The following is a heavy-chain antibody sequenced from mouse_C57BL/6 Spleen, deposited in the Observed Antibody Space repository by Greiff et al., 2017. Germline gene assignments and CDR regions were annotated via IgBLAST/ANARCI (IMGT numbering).Heavy chain of an antibody. D-gene: IGHD2-1*01. Sequence: VQLQQPGAELVKPGASVKMSCKASGYTFTSYWITWVKQRPGQGLEWIGDIYPGSGSTNYNEKFKSKATLTVDTSSSTAYMQLSSLTSEDSAVYYCGGVYGNYWYFDVWGTGTTVTVSS. CDR2: IYPGSGST. CDR1: GYTFTSYW. CDR3: GGVYGNYWYFDV. J-gene: IGHJ1*03. V-gene: IGHV1-55*01.